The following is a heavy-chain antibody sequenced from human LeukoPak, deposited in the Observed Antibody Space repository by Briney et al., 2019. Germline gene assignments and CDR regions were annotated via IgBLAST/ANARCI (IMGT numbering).Heavy chain of an antibody. D-gene: IGHD6-6*01. CDR3: ATIPLGSSNWFDP. V-gene: IGHV1-24*01. Sequence: GASVKVSCKVSGYTLTELSMHWVRQAPGKGLEWMGGFDPEDGETIYAQKFQGRVTMTEDTSTDTAYMELSSLSSEDTAVYYCATIPLGSSNWFDPWGQGALVTVSS. CDR2: FDPEDGET. J-gene: IGHJ5*02. CDR1: GYTLTELS.